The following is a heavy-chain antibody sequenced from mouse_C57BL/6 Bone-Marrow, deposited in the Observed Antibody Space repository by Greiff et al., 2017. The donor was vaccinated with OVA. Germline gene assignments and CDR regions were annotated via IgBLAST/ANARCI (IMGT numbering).Heavy chain of an antibody. D-gene: IGHD2-4*01. CDR2: IDPSDSYT. Sequence: QVQLQQPGAELVMPGASVKLSCKASGYTFTSYWMHWVKQRPGQGLEWIGEIDPSDSYTNYNQKFKGKSTLTVDKSSSTAYMQLSSLTSEDSAVYYCAREGDYGVYYCDYWGQGTTLTVSS. J-gene: IGHJ2*01. CDR3: AREGDYGVYYCDY. V-gene: IGHV1-69*01. CDR1: GYTFTSYW.